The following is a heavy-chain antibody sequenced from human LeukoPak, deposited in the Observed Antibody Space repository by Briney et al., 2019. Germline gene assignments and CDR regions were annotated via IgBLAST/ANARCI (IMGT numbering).Heavy chain of an antibody. V-gene: IGHV3-30*02. CDR3: AKSFYYGSGSYFVPH. CDR2: IRYDGSNK. D-gene: IGHD3-10*01. J-gene: IGHJ4*02. Sequence: GGSLRLSCAASGFTFSSYGMHWVRQAPGKGLEWVEFIRYDGSNKYYADSVKGRFTISGDNSKNTLYLQMNSLRAEDTAVYYCAKSFYYGSGSYFVPHWGQGTLVTVSS. CDR1: GFTFSSYG.